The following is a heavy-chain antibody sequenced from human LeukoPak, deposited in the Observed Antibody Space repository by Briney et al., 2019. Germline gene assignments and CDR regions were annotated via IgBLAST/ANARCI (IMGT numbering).Heavy chain of an antibody. CDR1: GGSISSYY. CDR2: IYYSGST. Sequence: SETLSLTCTVSGGSISSYYWSWIRQPPGKGLEWIGYIYYSGSTNYNPSLKSRVTISVDTSKSQFSLKLSSMTAADTAVYYCATSYYYDSSGYFGYWGQGTLVTVSS. V-gene: IGHV4-59*01. J-gene: IGHJ4*02. CDR3: ATSYYYDSSGYFGY. D-gene: IGHD3-22*01.